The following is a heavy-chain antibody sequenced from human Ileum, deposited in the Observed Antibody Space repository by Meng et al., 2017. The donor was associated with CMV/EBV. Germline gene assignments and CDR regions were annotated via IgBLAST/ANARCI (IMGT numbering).Heavy chain of an antibody. D-gene: IGHD2-2*01. Sequence: ASVKVSCKASGYTFTGYYMHWVRRAPGQGLEWMGWINPNSGGTNYAQNFQGRVTMTRDTSISTAYMELSRLRSDDTAVYYCARDRCSSTSCYPDWFDPWGQGTLVTVSS. CDR2: INPNSGGT. V-gene: IGHV1-2*02. CDR1: GYTFTGYY. J-gene: IGHJ5*02. CDR3: ARDRCSSTSCYPDWFDP.